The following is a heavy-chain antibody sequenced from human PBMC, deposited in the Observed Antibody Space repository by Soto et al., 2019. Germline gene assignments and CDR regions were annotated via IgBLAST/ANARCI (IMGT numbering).Heavy chain of an antibody. CDR1: GFNFNSYT. CDR2: ISSSGYI. J-gene: IGHJ6*02. V-gene: IGHV3-21*01. Sequence: GGFLRLSCAASGFNFNSYTINWVRQAPGKRLEWLSSISSSGYIFSTDSVRGRFTISRDNAKNSVYLQINSLRAADTAVYYCARAGRSYYYYGMDVWGQGTTVTVSS. CDR3: ARAGRSYYYYGMDV.